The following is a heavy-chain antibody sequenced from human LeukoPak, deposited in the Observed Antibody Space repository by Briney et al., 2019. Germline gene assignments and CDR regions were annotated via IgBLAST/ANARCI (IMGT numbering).Heavy chain of an antibody. J-gene: IGHJ4*02. CDR1: GFTFSSYG. CDR2: IWYDGSNK. Sequence: GGSLRLSCAASGFTFSSYGMHWVRQAPGKGLEWVAVIWYDGSNKYYADSVKGRFTISRDNSKNTLYLQMNSLRAEDTAVYYCAKFVRYYGSGSYYKPRAFDYWGQGTLVTVSS. V-gene: IGHV3-33*06. D-gene: IGHD3-10*01. CDR3: AKFVRYYGSGSYYKPRAFDY.